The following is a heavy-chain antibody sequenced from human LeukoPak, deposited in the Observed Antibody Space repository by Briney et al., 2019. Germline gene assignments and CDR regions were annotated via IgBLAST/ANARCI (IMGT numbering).Heavy chain of an antibody. D-gene: IGHD4-11*01. CDR2: ISDSGGST. J-gene: IGHJ4*02. Sequence: GGSLRLSCAASGFAFSSYAMSWVRQAPGKGLEWVSAISDSGGSTFYADSVKGRFTMSRDNSRNTLYLQMNSLRADDTAVYYCAKIGPYSNSFDYWGQGTLVTVSS. CDR3: AKIGPYSNSFDY. CDR1: GFAFSSYA. V-gene: IGHV3-23*01.